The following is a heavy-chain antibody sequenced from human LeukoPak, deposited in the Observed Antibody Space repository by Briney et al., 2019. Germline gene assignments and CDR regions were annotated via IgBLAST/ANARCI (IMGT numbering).Heavy chain of an antibody. CDR2: ISSSSSYI. CDR3: AREDRFGESVGP. D-gene: IGHD3-10*01. J-gene: IGHJ5*02. V-gene: IGHV3-21*01. CDR1: GFTLSSYS. Sequence: GGSLRLSCAASGFTLSSYSMNWVRQAPGKGLEWVSSISSSSSYIYYADSVKGRFTISRDNAKNSLYLQMNSLRAEDTAVYYCAREDRFGESVGPWGQGTLVTVSS.